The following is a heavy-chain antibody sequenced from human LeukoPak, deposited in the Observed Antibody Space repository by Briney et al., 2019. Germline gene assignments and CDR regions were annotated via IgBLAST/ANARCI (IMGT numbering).Heavy chain of an antibody. Sequence: ASVKVSCKASGYTFTNYGLSWVRQAPGQGLEWMGWIKPNSGGTNYAQKFQGRINMTRDTSISTAHMELSRLGFDDTAVYYCARDRGYGGNFAAYAFDIWGQGTLVTVSS. V-gene: IGHV1-2*02. CDR2: IKPNSGGT. D-gene: IGHD5-12*01. J-gene: IGHJ3*02. CDR1: GYTFTNYG. CDR3: ARDRGYGGNFAAYAFDI.